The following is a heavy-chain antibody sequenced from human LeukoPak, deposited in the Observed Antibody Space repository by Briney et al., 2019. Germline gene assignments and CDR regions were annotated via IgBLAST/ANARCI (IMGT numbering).Heavy chain of an antibody. CDR3: ASGGYSGYDPQDPFDY. J-gene: IGHJ4*02. Sequence: ASVKVSCKASGYTFTGYYMHWVRQAPGQGLEWMGWINPNSGGTNYAQKFQGRVTMTRDTSISTAYMELSRLRSDDTAVYYCASGGYSGYDPQDPFDYWGQGTLVTVSS. D-gene: IGHD5-12*01. V-gene: IGHV1-2*02. CDR1: GYTFTGYY. CDR2: INPNSGGT.